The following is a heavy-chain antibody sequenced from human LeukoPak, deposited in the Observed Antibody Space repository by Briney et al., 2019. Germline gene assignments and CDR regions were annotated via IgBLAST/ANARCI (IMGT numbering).Heavy chain of an antibody. D-gene: IGHD3-22*01. CDR1: GGAISSYY. CDR3: ARTPRDSSGYFPFDY. V-gene: IGHV4-34*01. J-gene: IGHJ4*02. CDR2: INHSGST. Sequence: PSETLSLTCTVSGGAISSYYWSWIRQPPGKGLGWIGEINHSGSTNYNPSLKSRVTISVDTSKNQFSLKLSSVTAADTAVYYCARTPRDSSGYFPFDYWGQGTLVTVSS.